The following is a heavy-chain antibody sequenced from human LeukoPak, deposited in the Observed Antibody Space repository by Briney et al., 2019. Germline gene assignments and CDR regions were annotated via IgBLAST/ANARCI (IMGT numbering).Heavy chain of an antibody. Sequence: SVKVSCKASGGTFSSYTISWVRQAPGQGLEWMGRIIPILGIANYAQKFQGRVTITADKSTSTAYMELSSLRSEDTAVYYCARDYGYCSSTSCSRNWFDPWGQGTLVTVSS. D-gene: IGHD2-2*03. J-gene: IGHJ5*02. CDR1: GGTFSSYT. V-gene: IGHV1-69*04. CDR2: IIPILGIA. CDR3: ARDYGYCSSTSCSRNWFDP.